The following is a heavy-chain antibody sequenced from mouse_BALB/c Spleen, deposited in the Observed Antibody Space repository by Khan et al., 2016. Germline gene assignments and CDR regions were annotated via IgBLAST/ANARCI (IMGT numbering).Heavy chain of an antibody. D-gene: IGHD1-2*01. CDR2: ISYSGSI. V-gene: IGHV3-2*02. Sequence: EVQLQEPGHGLVQPSQSLSLTCTVTGYSITSGYGWNWIRQFPGNKLEWMGYISYSGSINYNPSLKSRISITRDTSKNQFFLQLNSVTTEDTATYYCARTARIKYWGQGTTLTVSS. CDR1: GYSITSGYG. J-gene: IGHJ2*01. CDR3: ARTARIKY.